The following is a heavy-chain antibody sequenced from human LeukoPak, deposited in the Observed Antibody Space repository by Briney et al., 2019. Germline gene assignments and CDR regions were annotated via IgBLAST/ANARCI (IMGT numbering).Heavy chain of an antibody. V-gene: IGHV1-8*01. D-gene: IGHD3-10*01. J-gene: IGHJ3*02. Sequence: ASVKVSCKASGYTFTSYDINWVRQATGQGLEWMGWMNPNSGNTGYAQKFQGRVTMTRNTSISTAYMELSSLRSEDTAVYYCARGRGVLLWFGEPANAFDIWGQGTMVTASS. CDR1: GYTFTSYD. CDR3: ARGRGVLLWFGEPANAFDI. CDR2: MNPNSGNT.